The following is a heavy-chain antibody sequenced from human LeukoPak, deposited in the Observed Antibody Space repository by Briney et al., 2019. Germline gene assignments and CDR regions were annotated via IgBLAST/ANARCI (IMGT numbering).Heavy chain of an antibody. CDR2: IYGSVTTT. J-gene: IGHJ4*02. Sequence: GRSLRLSCVASGFTFSTYAMSWVRHGPGKGLEWVSAIYGSVTTTYYADSVKGPVTTSTDNSTNTPYLQVNSVRTEDTAVYYCAKASHSGYCSGGTCYQIDYWSQGTVVTVSS. CDR3: AKASHSGYCSGGTCYQIDY. CDR1: GFTFSTYA. V-gene: IGHV3-23*01. D-gene: IGHD2-15*01.